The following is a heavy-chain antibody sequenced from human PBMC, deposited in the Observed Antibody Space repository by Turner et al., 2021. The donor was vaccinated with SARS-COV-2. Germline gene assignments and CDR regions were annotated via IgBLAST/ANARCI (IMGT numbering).Heavy chain of an antibody. D-gene: IGHD6-13*01. CDR1: RSSFRSHA. V-gene: IGHV3-33*03. CDR3: ARHGAANGNYYYHGLDV. J-gene: IGHJ6*02. Sequence: QVQLVASGGGVVLPGRFLRLSCAASRSSFRSHAMHWVRKAPGKGLEWVAVIWYDGSQKYHAASGRGRFTISRDNSRNTLYLQMDSLRVEDTGVYYCARHGAANGNYYYHGLDVWGRGTTVTVSS. CDR2: IWYDGSQK.